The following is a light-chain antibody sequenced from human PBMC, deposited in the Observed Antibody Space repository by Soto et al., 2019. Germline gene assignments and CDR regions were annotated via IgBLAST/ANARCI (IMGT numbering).Light chain of an antibody. CDR1: QSISSY. CDR3: QHSYSTPPFT. V-gene: IGKV1-39*01. CDR2: AAS. J-gene: IGKJ3*01. Sequence: DIQMTQSPSSLSASVGDRVTITCRASQSISSYLNWYQQKPGKAPKLLIYAASSLQSGVQSRFSGSGSGTDFTLTISSLQPEDFATYYCQHSYSTPPFTFGPGX.